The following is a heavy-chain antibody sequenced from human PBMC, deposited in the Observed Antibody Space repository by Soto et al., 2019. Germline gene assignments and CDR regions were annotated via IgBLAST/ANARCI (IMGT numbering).Heavy chain of an antibody. CDR3: ARAGYCSSTSCSYNWFDP. CDR2: INHSGST. V-gene: IGHV4-34*01. D-gene: IGHD2-2*03. CDR1: GGSFSGCY. J-gene: IGHJ5*02. Sequence: PSETLSLTCAVYGGSFSGCYWSWIRQPPGKGLEWIGEINHSGSTNYNPSLKSRVTISVDTSKNQFSLKLSSVTAADTAVYYCARAGYCSSTSCSYNWFDPWGQGTLGTVSS.